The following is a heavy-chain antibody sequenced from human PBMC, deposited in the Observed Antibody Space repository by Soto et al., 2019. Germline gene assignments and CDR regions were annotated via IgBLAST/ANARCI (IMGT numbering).Heavy chain of an antibody. CDR2: INPTSGGT. D-gene: IGHD6-19*01. CDR1: GYTFTDYY. CDR3: SRASAVAGGSSNSLPNDY. Sequence: ASVKVSCKASGYTFTDYYMHWVRQAPGQGLEWMGWINPTSGGTSYAQNFQGRVTMTRDTSISTAYMELSRLSSDDTAVYYCSRASAVAGGSSNSLPNDYWGQGTMVTVYS. V-gene: IGHV1-2*02. J-gene: IGHJ4*02.